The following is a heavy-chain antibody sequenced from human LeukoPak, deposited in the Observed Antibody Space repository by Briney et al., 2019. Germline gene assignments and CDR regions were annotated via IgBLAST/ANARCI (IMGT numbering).Heavy chain of an antibody. D-gene: IGHD6-25*01. CDR2: IKPNTGGT. J-gene: IGHJ5*02. CDR1: GYTFTDHY. CDR3: ARQAATGAWLDP. V-gene: IGHV1-2*02. Sequence: ASVKVSCKASGYTFTDHYMRWVRQAPGQGFEWMGWIKPNTGGTHYAQKFQGRVTMTTDTSISTAYMELSSLTSDDTAVYYCARQAATGAWLDPWGQGTLVTVSS.